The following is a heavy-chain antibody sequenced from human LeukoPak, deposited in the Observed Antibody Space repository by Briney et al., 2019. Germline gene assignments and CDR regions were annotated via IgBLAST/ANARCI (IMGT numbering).Heavy chain of an antibody. Sequence: SETLSLTCPVSGGSISSYYRSWIRQPPGKGLEWIGYIYYSGSSNYDPSLKSRVTISADTSKNQFSLKLTSVTAADTAVYYCARQSGSGWAAFDSWGQASLVAVCS. CDR2: IYYSGSS. CDR3: ARQSGSGWAAFDS. CDR1: GGSISSYY. J-gene: IGHJ4*02. D-gene: IGHD6-19*01. V-gene: IGHV4-59*08.